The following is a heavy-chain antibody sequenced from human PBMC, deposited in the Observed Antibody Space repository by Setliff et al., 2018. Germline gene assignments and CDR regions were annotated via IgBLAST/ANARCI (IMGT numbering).Heavy chain of an antibody. V-gene: IGHV4-38-2*01. CDR1: VYSISSDYY. CDR2: MYHSGST. CDR3: ARALGYCSRTSCYADAFDI. D-gene: IGHD2-2*01. Sequence: SETLSLTCAVSVYSISSDYYWGWIRQPPGKGLEWIGSMYHSGSTYYNPSLKSRVTISVDTSKNQFSLKLNYVTAADTAVYYCARALGYCSRTSCYADAFDIWGQGTMVTVSS. J-gene: IGHJ3*02.